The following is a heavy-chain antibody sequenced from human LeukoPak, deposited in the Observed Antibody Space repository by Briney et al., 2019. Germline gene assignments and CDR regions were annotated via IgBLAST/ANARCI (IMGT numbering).Heavy chain of an antibody. CDR3: ARITGSRVERYSRPQPYYYYYMDV. CDR2: IYPGDSDT. V-gene: IGHV5-51*01. J-gene: IGHJ6*03. D-gene: IGHD5-18*01. CDR1: GYSFTSYW. Sequence: GESLKISCKGSGYSFTSYWIGWVRQMPGKGLEWMGIIYPGDSDTRYSPSFQGQVTISADKSISTAYLQWSSLKASDTAMYYCARITGSRVERYSRPQPYYYYYMDVWGKGTTVTVSS.